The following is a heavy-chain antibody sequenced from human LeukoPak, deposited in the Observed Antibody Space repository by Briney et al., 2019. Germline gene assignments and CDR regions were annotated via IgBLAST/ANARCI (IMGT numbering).Heavy chain of an antibody. V-gene: IGHV3-23*01. CDR3: AKDRQHRSGSYWGSFDF. CDR2: ISFSGGNT. D-gene: IGHD1-26*01. CDR1: GFTFSSYA. Sequence: GESLRLSCAASGFTFSSYAMGWVRQAPGKGLEWVSGISFSGGNTYYADSVRGRFTISRDNSKNTVFLQMNSLRAEDTAIYYCAKDRQHRSGSYWGSFDFWGQGTLVTVSS. J-gene: IGHJ4*02.